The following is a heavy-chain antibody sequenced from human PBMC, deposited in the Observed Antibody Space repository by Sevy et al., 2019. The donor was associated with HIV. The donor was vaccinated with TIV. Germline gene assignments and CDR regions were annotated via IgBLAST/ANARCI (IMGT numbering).Heavy chain of an antibody. CDR1: GFSFSSYA. Sequence: GGSLRLSCAASGFSFSSYAMHWVRQAPGKGLEYVSAISRNGGSTYYADSVKGRFTISRDNSKNTLYLQMGSLRAEDMAVYYCARGTDPYYYDSSGYYLFDYWGQGALVTVSS. V-gene: IGHV3-64*02. D-gene: IGHD3-22*01. CDR3: ARGTDPYYYDSSGYYLFDY. J-gene: IGHJ4*02. CDR2: ISRNGGST.